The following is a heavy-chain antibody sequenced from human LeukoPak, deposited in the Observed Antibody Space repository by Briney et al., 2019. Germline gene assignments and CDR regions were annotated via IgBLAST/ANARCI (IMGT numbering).Heavy chain of an antibody. V-gene: IGHV3-7*01. CDR1: GFTFSSYW. CDR2: IKQDGSEK. Sequence: GGSLRPSCAASGFTFSSYWMSWVRQAPGKGLEWVANIKQDGSEKYYVDSVRGRFTISRDNSKNTLYLQMNSLRPDDTAVYYCARAPGTMIVVDYWGQGTPVTVSS. CDR3: ARAPGTMIVVDY. J-gene: IGHJ4*02. D-gene: IGHD3-22*01.